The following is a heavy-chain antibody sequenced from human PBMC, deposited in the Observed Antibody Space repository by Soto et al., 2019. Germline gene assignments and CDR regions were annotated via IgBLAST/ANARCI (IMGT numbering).Heavy chain of an antibody. V-gene: IGHV4-30-4*01. CDR3: ARDFRTPSGGMDV. J-gene: IGHJ6*02. CDR1: GGSINSGDYH. CDR2: VYYSGST. Sequence: QVQLQESGPGLVKTSQTLSLTCSVSGGSINSGDYHWTWIRQPPGKSREWIGAVYYSGSTYYNPSLESRISVSVRTSKNKFSLSLRSVPAADTAVYDCARDFRTPSGGMDVWGQGTMVTVAS.